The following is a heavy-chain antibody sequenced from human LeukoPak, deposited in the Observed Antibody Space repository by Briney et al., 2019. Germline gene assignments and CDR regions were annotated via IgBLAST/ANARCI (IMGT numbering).Heavy chain of an antibody. CDR3: ARGGGPGIPII. V-gene: IGHV4-38-2*02. D-gene: IGHD3-10*01. Sequence: SETLSLTCTVSGYSISRAYYWGWIRQPPGKGLEWIGSIYQSGTTYYNPSLKSRVTISIDTSQNQFSLKLSFLTAADTAVYYCARGGGPGIPIIWGQGTMVTVSS. CDR1: GYSISRAYY. J-gene: IGHJ3*02. CDR2: IYQSGTT.